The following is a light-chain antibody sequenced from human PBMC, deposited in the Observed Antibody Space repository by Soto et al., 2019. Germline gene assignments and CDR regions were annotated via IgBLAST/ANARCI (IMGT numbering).Light chain of an antibody. V-gene: IGKV1-5*01. CDR1: QSISSW. CDR3: QQYNSYST. Sequence: DLQMTQSPSSLTASLGDRVTITCRASQSISSWFAWYQQKPGKAPKILIYDASSLESGVPSTLSGSGSGTEFTLTISSLQPDDFATYYCQQYNSYSTFGQGTKVDIK. J-gene: IGKJ1*01. CDR2: DAS.